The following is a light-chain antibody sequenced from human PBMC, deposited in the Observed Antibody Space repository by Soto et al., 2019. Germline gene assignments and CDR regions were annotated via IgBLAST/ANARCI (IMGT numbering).Light chain of an antibody. Sequence: DIQMTQSPSSLSASVGDRVTITCRASQSISSYLNWYQQKPGKAPKLLIYAASSLQSGVPSRFSGSGSGKDFTLTISSLQHEDFATHYCKQSYSTLLTSGRGIKVEIX. CDR3: KQSYSTLLT. V-gene: IGKV1-39*01. J-gene: IGKJ4*01. CDR1: QSISSY. CDR2: AAS.